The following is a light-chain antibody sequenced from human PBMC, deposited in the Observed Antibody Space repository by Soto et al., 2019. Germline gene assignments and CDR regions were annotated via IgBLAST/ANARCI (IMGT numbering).Light chain of an antibody. CDR3: QQYDGSLYT. J-gene: IGKJ2*01. CDR1: QSVSSRH. CDR2: GAS. V-gene: IGKV3-20*01. Sequence: EIVLMQSPGTLSLSPGERATLSCRASQSVSSRHLAWYQQKPGQAPRLLMYGASSRATGIPDRFSGSGSGTDFTLTISRLEPEDFAVYYCQQYDGSLYTFGQGTKLEIK.